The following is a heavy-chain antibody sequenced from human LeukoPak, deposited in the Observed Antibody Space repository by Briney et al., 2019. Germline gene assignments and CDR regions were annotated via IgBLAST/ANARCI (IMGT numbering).Heavy chain of an antibody. Sequence: PGGSLRLSCAASGFTFSSYGMHWVRQAPGKGLEWVAVIIYDGSNKYYADSLKGRFTVSRDNSKNTLYLQMNSLRAEDTAVYYCAKVGGSGSYQNTPFDFWGQGTPVTVSS. D-gene: IGHD3-10*01. CDR3: AKVGGSGSYQNTPFDF. V-gene: IGHV3-30*18. CDR1: GFTFSSYG. CDR2: IIYDGSNK. J-gene: IGHJ4*02.